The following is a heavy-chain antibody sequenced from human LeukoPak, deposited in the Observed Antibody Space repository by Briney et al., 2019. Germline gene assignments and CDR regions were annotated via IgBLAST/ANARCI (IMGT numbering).Heavy chain of an antibody. CDR3: ARVRRVVVITLTSGAFDI. Sequence: SETLSLTCTVSGGSISGYYWSWIRQPPGRGLELIGYIHYSGTTKYNPSLKSRVTISVDTSKNQFSLKLSSVTAADTAVYYCARVRRVVVITLTSGAFDIWGQGTMVTVSS. CDR1: GGSISGYY. D-gene: IGHD3-22*01. CDR2: IHYSGTT. V-gene: IGHV4-59*08. J-gene: IGHJ3*02.